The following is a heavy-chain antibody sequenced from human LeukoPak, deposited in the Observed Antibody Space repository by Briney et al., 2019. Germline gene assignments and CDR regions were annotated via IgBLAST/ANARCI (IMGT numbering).Heavy chain of an antibody. D-gene: IGHD1-26*01. CDR1: GFTFSNYA. J-gene: IGHJ4*02. V-gene: IGHV3-48*01. CDR3: ATIVGAPFDN. CDR2: ITASSSTI. Sequence: SGGSLRLSCEASGFTFSNYAMNWVRQAPGKGLEWVSYITASSSTIFYADSVRGRFTISRDNAKKSLYLQMNSLRAEDTAVYYCATIVGAPFDNWGQGTLVTVSS.